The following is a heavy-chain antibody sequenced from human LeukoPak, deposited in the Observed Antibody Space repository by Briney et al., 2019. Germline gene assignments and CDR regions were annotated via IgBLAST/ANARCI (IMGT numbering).Heavy chain of an antibody. V-gene: IGHV3-30*02. CDR3: AKGGKYDILTGYPRSRLLGDY. CDR2: IRYDGKNK. J-gene: IGHJ4*02. Sequence: TGGSLRLSCAASGLTFSSYGMHWVRQAPGKGLEWVAFIRYDGKNKYYADSVKGRFTISGDNSKNTLYLQMNSLRPEDTAVYYCAKGGKYDILTGYPRSRLLGDYWGQGTLVTVSS. CDR1: GLTFSSYG. D-gene: IGHD3-9*01.